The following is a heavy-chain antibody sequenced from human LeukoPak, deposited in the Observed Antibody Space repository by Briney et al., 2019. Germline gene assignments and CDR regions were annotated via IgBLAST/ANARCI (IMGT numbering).Heavy chain of an antibody. Sequence: GASVKVSCKASGYTFTRYGISWVRQAPGQGLEWMGWISAYNGNTNYAQKLQGRVTMTTDTSTSTAYMELRSLRSDDTAVYYCAREYCSSIGCYSVDYWGQGTLVTVSS. CDR1: GYTFTRYG. V-gene: IGHV1-18*01. CDR3: AREYCSSIGCYSVDY. J-gene: IGHJ4*02. CDR2: ISAYNGNT. D-gene: IGHD2-2*01.